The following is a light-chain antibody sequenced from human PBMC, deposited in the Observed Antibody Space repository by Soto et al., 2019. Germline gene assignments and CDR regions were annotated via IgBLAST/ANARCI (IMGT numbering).Light chain of an antibody. Sequence: QSALTQPPSASGSPGQSVTISCTGTSSDVGGYNYVSWYQQHPGKAPKLMIYEVSKRPSGVPDRFSGSKSGNTAPLTVSGLQAGDEADYYCSSYAGSNNFVIFGGGTKLTVL. CDR1: SSDVGGYNY. V-gene: IGLV2-8*01. CDR3: SSYAGSNNFVI. CDR2: EVS. J-gene: IGLJ2*01.